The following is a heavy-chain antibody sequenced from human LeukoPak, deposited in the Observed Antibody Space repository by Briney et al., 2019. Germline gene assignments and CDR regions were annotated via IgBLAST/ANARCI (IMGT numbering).Heavy chain of an antibody. CDR2: IKSKTDGGTT. D-gene: IGHD4-17*01. J-gene: IGHJ4*02. CDR3: TTLTTVTPGVDY. V-gene: IGHV3-15*01. Sequence: GGSLRLSCAASGFTFSNAWMSWVRQAPGKGLEWVGRIKSKTDGGTTDYAAPVKGRFTISRDDSKNTLYLQMNSLKTEDTAVYYCTTLTTVTPGVDYWGQGTLVTSPQ. CDR1: GFTFSNAW.